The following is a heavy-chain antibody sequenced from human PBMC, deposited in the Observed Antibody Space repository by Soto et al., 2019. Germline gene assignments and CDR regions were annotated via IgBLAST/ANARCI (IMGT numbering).Heavy chain of an antibody. CDR3: ARDNGSGFDY. CDR2: ISSSSSYI. V-gene: IGHV3-21*01. Sequence: GGSLRLSCAASGFTFSNAWMNWVRQAPGKGLEWVSSISSSSSYIYYADSVKGRFTISRDNAKNALYLQMNSLRAEDTAEYYCARDNGSGFDYWGQGTLVTVSS. CDR1: GFTFSNAW. J-gene: IGHJ4*02. D-gene: IGHD6-19*01.